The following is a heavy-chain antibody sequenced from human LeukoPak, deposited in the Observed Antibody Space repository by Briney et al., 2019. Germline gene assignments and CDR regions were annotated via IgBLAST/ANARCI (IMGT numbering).Heavy chain of an antibody. CDR1: GGSISSYY. D-gene: IGHD1-26*01. CDR2: IYYSGST. J-gene: IGHJ4*02. CDR3: ASHRGIVGATYFDY. Sequence: SETLSLTCTVSGGSISSYYWSWIRQPPGKGLEWIGYIYYSGSTNYNPSLKSRVTISVDTSKNQSSLKLSSVTAADTAVYYCASHRGIVGATYFDYWGQGTLVTVSS. V-gene: IGHV4-59*01.